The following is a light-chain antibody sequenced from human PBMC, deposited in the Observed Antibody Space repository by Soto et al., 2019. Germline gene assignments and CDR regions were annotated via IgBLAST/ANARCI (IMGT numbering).Light chain of an antibody. J-gene: IGKJ1*01. Sequence: DIQMTQSPSTLSASVGDRVTITFRASQSINNWLAWYQQKPGKAPKFLIYDASSLESGVPSRFSGSGSGTEFTLTISSLQPDDFATYYCQQYNSYSQTCGQGTKGDIK. CDR1: QSINNW. CDR3: QQYNSYSQT. CDR2: DAS. V-gene: IGKV1-5*01.